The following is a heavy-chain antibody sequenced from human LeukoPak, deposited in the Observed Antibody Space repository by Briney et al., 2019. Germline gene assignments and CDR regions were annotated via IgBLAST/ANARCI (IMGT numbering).Heavy chain of an antibody. J-gene: IGHJ5*02. V-gene: IGHV4-34*01. D-gene: IGHD3-10*01. CDR1: GGSLSGHF. CDR2: INHRGTT. Sequence: LETLSLTCAVYGGSLSGHFCSWIRQSPGKGLEWIGEINHRGTTNYNPSLKSRVTLSVDTSKNQFSLRLNSVTAADTAVYYCAKGPQTGWFDTWGQGALVTVSS. CDR3: AKGPQTGWFDT.